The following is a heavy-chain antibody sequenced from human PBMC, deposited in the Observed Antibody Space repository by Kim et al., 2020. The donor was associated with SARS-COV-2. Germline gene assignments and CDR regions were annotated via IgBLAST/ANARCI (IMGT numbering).Heavy chain of an antibody. CDR1: GGSFSGYH. Sequence: SETLSLTCAVYGGSFSGYHWSWIRQPPGKGLEWIGEINHSGSTNYSPSLKSRVTISIDTSRNQFTLKLTSVTAADTAPYYRARGRAGVVPGAILGIGPHYDYYVMDVWGQGTTVTVSS. V-gene: IGHV4-34*01. J-gene: IGHJ6*02. CDR2: INHSGST. D-gene: IGHD2-2*01. CDR3: ARGRAGVVPGAILGIGPHYDYYVMDV.